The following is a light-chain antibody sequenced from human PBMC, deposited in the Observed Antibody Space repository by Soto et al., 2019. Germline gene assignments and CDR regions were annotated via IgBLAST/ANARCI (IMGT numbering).Light chain of an antibody. CDR1: SRDVGAYNF. J-gene: IGLJ1*01. V-gene: IGLV2-14*01. CDR3: SSYTSRNTLYV. CDR2: DVN. Sequence: QSALTQPASVSGSLGQSITISCTGTSRDVGAYNFVSWYQQHPGKAPKLMIYDVNNRPSGVSNRFSGSKSANTASLTISGLQADDEAYYYCSSYTSRNTLYVFGTGTKLTVL.